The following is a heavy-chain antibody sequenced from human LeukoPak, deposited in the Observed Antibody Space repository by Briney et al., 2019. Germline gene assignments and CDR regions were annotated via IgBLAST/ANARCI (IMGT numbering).Heavy chain of an antibody. CDR1: GGSISSGSYY. CDR3: ARTARRGIAVSGSGNWFDP. J-gene: IGHJ5*02. V-gene: IGHV4-61*02. D-gene: IGHD6-19*01. Sequence: SQTLSLTCTVSGGSISSGSYYWNWIRQPAGKGLEWIGRIYTSGSTNYNPSLKSRVTISVDTSKKQFSLKLSSVTAADTAVYYCARTARRGIAVSGSGNWFDPWGQGTLVTVSS. CDR2: IYTSGST.